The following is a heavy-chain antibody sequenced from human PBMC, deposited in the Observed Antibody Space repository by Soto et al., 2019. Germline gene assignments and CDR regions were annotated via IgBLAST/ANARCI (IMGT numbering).Heavy chain of an antibody. CDR2: ISAYSGNK. V-gene: IGHV1-18*01. J-gene: IGHJ4*02. Sequence: ASVKVSCKTSGYKFINYAISWARQAPGQGLEWMGWISAYSGNKKYAQKFQDRVTMTTDTSTSTAYMELRSLRSDDTAIYYCARVYVATVTTGGDYWGQGTLVTVSS. D-gene: IGHD4-17*01. CDR3: ARVYVATVTTGGDY. CDR1: GYKFINYA.